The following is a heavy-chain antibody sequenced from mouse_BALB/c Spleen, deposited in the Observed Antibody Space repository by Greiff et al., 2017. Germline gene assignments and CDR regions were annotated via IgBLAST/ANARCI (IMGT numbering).Heavy chain of an antibody. CDR3: NAGTGAMDY. J-gene: IGHJ4*01. CDR2: ISTYYGNT. Sequence: QVHVKQSGPELVRPGVSVKISCKGSGYTFTDYAMHWVKQSHAKSLEWIGVISTYYGNTNYNQKFKGKATMTVDKSSNTAYLQLSSLTSEDTAVYYCNAGTGAMDYWGQGTSVTVSS. D-gene: IGHD6-5*01. V-gene: IGHV1-67*01. CDR1: GYTFTDYA.